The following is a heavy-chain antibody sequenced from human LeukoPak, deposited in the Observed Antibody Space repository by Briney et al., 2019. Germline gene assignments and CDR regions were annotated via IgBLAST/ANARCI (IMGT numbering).Heavy chain of an antibody. CDR3: ARFTVRGTN. J-gene: IGHJ4*02. CDR2: ISYDGSNK. Sequence: GRSLRLSCAASGFTVSSNYMSWVRQAPGKGLEWVAVISYDGSNKYYADSVKGRFTISRDNSKNTLYLQMNSLRAEDTAVYYCARFTVRGTNWGQGTLVTVSS. CDR1: GFTVSSNY. V-gene: IGHV3-30*14. D-gene: IGHD2-8*01.